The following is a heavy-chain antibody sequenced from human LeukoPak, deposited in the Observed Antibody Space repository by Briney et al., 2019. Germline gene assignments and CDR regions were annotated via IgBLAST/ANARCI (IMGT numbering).Heavy chain of an antibody. CDR1: GDSISSSNYY. CDR2: IYYTGST. J-gene: IGHJ4*02. Sequence: PSETLSLTCTVSGDSISSSNYYWGWIRQPPGKGLEWIGNIYYTGSTFYNPSLKSRVTISVDTSKNQFSLRLSSVTAEDTAVYYCARGAYGSGHFDYWGQGTLVTVSS. D-gene: IGHD3-10*01. V-gene: IGHV4-39*07. CDR3: ARGAYGSGHFDY.